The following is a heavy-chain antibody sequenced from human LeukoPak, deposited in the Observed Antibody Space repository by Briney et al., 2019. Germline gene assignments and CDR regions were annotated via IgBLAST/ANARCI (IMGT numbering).Heavy chain of an antibody. J-gene: IGHJ3*02. Sequence: SVRVSCKASGGTIINYAINWVRQAPGQGLEWMGRIIPIFHRTNYTQKFQGRLTITTDESTRTAYMELSSLRSEDTAEYYCARDIPGSSGYFNDAFDIWGQGTMVTVSS. CDR1: GGTIINYA. CDR3: ARDIPGSSGYFNDAFDI. D-gene: IGHD3-22*01. CDR2: IIPIFHRT. V-gene: IGHV1-69*05.